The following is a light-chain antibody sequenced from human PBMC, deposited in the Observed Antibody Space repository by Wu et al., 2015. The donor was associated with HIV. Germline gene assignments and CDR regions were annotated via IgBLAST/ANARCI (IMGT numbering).Light chain of an antibody. V-gene: IGKV3-20*01. Sequence: EIEVTQSPATLSVSPGERATLSCRASQTLNSKLAWYQQKPGQPPRLLIYDASSRATGIPDRVSGSGSGTEFTLTISRLEPEDSAVYYCHHYGHSPPYTFGLGDQAGDQT. CDR1: QTLNSK. CDR2: DAS. CDR3: HHYGHSPPYT. J-gene: IGKJ2*01.